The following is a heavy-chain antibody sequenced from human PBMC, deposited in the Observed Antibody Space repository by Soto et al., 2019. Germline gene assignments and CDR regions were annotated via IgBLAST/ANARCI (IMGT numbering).Heavy chain of an antibody. CDR2: ISHSGIT. D-gene: IGHD3-22*01. J-gene: IGHJ4*02. CDR1: GDSISRSHW. CDR3: ARVRYDRGGFEH. Sequence: QVQLQESGPGLVRPSGALSVTCAVSGDSISRSHWWSWFRQSPGKGLEWIGEISHSGITTYNPALNGGAIASGQKPKIPLYLNLTSVTAAVTVVFYCARVRYDRGGFEHWCQGTLVSVSS. V-gene: IGHV4-4*02.